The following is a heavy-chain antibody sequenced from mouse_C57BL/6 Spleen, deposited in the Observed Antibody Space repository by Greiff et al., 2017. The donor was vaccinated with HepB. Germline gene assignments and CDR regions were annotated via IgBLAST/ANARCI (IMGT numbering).Heavy chain of an antibody. CDR3: ARSPSTTVVANAMDY. D-gene: IGHD1-1*01. J-gene: IGHJ4*01. Sequence: QVQLQQSGAELARPGASVKLSCKASGYTFTSYGISWVKQRTGQGLEWIGEIYPRSGNTYYNEKFKGKATLTADKSSSTAYMELRSLTSEDSAVYFCARSPSTTVVANAMDYWGQGTSVTVSS. CDR2: IYPRSGNT. CDR1: GYTFTSYG. V-gene: IGHV1-81*01.